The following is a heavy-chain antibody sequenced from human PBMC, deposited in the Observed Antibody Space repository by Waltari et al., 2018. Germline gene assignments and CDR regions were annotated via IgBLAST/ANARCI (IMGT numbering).Heavy chain of an antibody. J-gene: IGHJ1*01. V-gene: IGHV4-34*01. CDR1: GGSFSGYY. Sequence: QVQLQQWGAGLLKPSETLSLTCAVYGGSFSGYYWSWIRQPPGKGLEWIGEINHSGSTNYNPSLKSRVTISVDTSKNQFSLKVSSVTAADTAVYYCARGSIAAAGRYFQHWGQGTLVTVSS. D-gene: IGHD6-13*01. CDR2: INHSGST. CDR3: ARGSIAAAGRYFQH.